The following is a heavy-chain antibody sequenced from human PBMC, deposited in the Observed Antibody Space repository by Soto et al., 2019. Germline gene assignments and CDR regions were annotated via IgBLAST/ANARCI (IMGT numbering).Heavy chain of an antibody. CDR2: SSAYNGNI. D-gene: IGHD6-13*01. Sequence: QVQLVQSGAEVKKPGASVKVSCKASGYTFTSYGITWVRQAPGRGLEWLGWSSAYNGNIDYAQKVQDRVTMTTDRSTSTAYMELRSLRSDDTAVYYCARADVLEYTSRFCLDFWGQGTLVTVSS. CDR1: GYTFTSYG. V-gene: IGHV1-18*01. J-gene: IGHJ4*02. CDR3: ARADVLEYTSRFCLDF.